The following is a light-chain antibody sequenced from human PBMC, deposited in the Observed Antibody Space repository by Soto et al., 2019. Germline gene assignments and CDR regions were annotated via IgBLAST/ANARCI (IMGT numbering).Light chain of an antibody. CDR2: RTS. V-gene: IGKV3-20*01. CDR3: QAYLASPPWT. J-gene: IGKJ1*01. CDR1: QSVNSGY. Sequence: EIVLTQSPATLSLSPGERAILSCRASQSVNSGYLAWYQQKPGQAPRLLIYRTSIRAAGIPDRFSGSGSVTDFTLTISSLEAEDFAVYSCQAYLASPPWTFGQGTKVE.